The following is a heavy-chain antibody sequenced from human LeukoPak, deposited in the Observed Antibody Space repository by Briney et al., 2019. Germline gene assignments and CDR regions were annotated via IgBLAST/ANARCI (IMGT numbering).Heavy chain of an antibody. V-gene: IGHV4-4*07. CDR3: ARDSGTTGEVKFDP. CDR2: IYNGGII. D-gene: IGHD3-10*01. Sequence: SETLSLTCTVSGDSISRYYWSWIRQPAGKGLEWIGRIYNGGIITYNPSLKSRVTMSIDTSNNQFSLRLRFVTAADTAVYYCARDSGTTGEVKFDPWGQGTLVTVPS. J-gene: IGHJ5*02. CDR1: GDSISRYY.